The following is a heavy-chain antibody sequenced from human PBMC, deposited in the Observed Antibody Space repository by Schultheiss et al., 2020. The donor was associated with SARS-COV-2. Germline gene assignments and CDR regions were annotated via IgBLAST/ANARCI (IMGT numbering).Heavy chain of an antibody. CDR1: GGSVSSSSNY. CDR3: ARGSKWELAFIGDFWGY. J-gene: IGHJ4*02. D-gene: IGHD1-26*01. Sequence: SETLSLTCRVSGGSVSSSSNYWSWIRQPPGKGLEWIGYIYYSGSTNYNPSIKSRVTISVDTSKNQFSLKLSSVTAADTAVYYCARGSKWELAFIGDFWGYWGQGTLVTVSS. V-gene: IGHV4-61*01. CDR2: IYYSGST.